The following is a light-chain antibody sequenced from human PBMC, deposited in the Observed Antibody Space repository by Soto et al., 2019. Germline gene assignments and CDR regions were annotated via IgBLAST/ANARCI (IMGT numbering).Light chain of an antibody. CDR2: EGS. CDR1: SSVVGSYNL. CDR3: CSYAGRSTYV. V-gene: IGLV2-23*01. Sequence: QSVLTQPASVSGSPGQSISISCTGTSSVVGSYNLVSWYQQHPGKAPKLMIYEGSKRPSGVSNRFSGSKSGNTASLTISGLQAEDEADYYCCSYAGRSTYVLGTGNKVTVL. J-gene: IGLJ1*01.